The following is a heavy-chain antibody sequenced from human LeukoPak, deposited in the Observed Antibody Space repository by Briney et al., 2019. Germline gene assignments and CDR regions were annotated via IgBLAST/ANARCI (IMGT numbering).Heavy chain of an antibody. Sequence: ASVKVSCKASGYTFSGYYMHWVRQAPGQGLEWMGWINPNSGGTNFAQKFQGRVTLTRDTSISSAYMELSRLRSYDTAVYYWARVAFDWSEPFDYWGQGTLVPVSS. CDR2: INPNSGGT. V-gene: IGHV1-2*02. J-gene: IGHJ4*02. CDR3: ARVAFDWSEPFDY. D-gene: IGHD3-9*01. CDR1: GYTFSGYY.